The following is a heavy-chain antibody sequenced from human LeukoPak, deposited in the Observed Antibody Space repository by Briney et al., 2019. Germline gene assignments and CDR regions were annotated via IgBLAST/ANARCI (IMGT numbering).Heavy chain of an antibody. CDR2: FDPEDGET. CDR3: ATERLLYSGSYHQYYYYGMDV. V-gene: IGHV1-24*01. D-gene: IGHD1-26*01. CDR1: GYTLTELS. J-gene: IGHJ6*02. Sequence: VASVNVSCKVSGYTLTELSMHWVRQAPGKGLEWMGGFDPEDGETIYAQKFQGRVTMTEDTSTDTAYMELSSLRSEDTAVYYCATERLLYSGSYHQYYYYGMDVWGQGTTVTVSS.